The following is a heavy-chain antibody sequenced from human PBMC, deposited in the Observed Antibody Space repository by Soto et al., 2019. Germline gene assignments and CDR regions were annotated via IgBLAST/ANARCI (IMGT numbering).Heavy chain of an antibody. CDR1: GFIFSNYA. Sequence: EVQLLESGGGLVQPGGSLRLSCAASGFIFSNYAMSWVRQGPGKGLEWVSVIGGEAVSTNCADSVKGRCTVYRDNSKNTVYLQLDSLRDDDTAVYYCAKGSISHNGLYDPFDIWGQGTMVTVSS. J-gene: IGHJ3*02. V-gene: IGHV3-23*01. CDR2: IGGEAVST. D-gene: IGHD3-3*02. CDR3: AKGSISHNGLYDPFDI.